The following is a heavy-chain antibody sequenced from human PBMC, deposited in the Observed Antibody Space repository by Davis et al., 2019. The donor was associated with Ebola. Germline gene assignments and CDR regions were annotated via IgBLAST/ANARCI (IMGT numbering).Heavy chain of an antibody. CDR2: ISSSGSTI. D-gene: IGHD1-26*01. CDR1: GFTFRSYG. CDR3: ARTIKVGAQGLDY. Sequence: GESLKISCAASGFTFRSYGMNWVRQAPGKGLEWVSYISSSGSTIYYADSVKGRFTISRDNAKNSLYLQMNSLRDEDTTIYYCARTIKVGAQGLDYWGQGTLVTVSS. V-gene: IGHV3-48*02. J-gene: IGHJ4*02.